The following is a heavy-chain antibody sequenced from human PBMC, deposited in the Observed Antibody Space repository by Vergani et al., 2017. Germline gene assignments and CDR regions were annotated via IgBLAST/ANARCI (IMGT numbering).Heavy chain of an antibody. Sequence: EVQLLESGGGSAQPGESLRLSCVASGFTFTAHGLNWVRQAPGKGLEWVSGISGQNFRTHYADSVKGRFTISRDDSKNTVYLQINSLRAEDTAFYYCAREDYYGSGPVGYGMDVWGKGTTVTVSS. D-gene: IGHD3-10*01. CDR3: AREDYYGSGPVGYGMDV. J-gene: IGHJ6*04. V-gene: IGHV3-23*01. CDR2: ISGQNFRT. CDR1: GFTFTAHG.